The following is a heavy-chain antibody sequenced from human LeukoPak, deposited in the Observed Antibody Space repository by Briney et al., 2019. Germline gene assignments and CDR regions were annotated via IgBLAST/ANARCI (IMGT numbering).Heavy chain of an antibody. D-gene: IGHD1-26*01. V-gene: IGHV3-74*01. Sequence: GGSLRLSCAASGFTFSSYGMHWVRQAPGKGLVWVSGISTDGSRPRYADSVNGRFTISRDNAKNTLYLQMNSLRAEGTAVYFCVRDGQGSTPLDYWGQGTLVTVSS. CDR2: ISTDGSRP. CDR1: GFTFSSYG. J-gene: IGHJ4*02. CDR3: VRDGQGSTPLDY.